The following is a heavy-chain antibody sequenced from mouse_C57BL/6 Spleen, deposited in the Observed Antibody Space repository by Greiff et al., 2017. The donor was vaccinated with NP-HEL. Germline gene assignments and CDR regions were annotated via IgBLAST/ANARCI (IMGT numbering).Heavy chain of an antibody. CDR3: ARASIDDDGYNYYAMDY. CDR1: CYTFPSYW. V-gene: IGHV1-50*01. D-gene: IGHD2-3*01. CDR2: IEPSESYT. Sequence: VPLPPPGAVLLEPWASVELSFQASCYTFPSYWVQWGKQRPGPGPSWIGEIEPSESYTNYNQKFKGKATLTVDTSSSTAYMQLSSLTSEDSAVYYCARASIDDDGYNYYAMDYWGQGTSVTVSS. J-gene: IGHJ4*01.